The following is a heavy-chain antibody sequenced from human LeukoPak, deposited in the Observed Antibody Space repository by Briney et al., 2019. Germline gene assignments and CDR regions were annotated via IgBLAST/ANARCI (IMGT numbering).Heavy chain of an antibody. CDR2: FDPEDGET. CDR3: ATRTVGYDYVWGSYRSNWFDP. D-gene: IGHD3-16*02. CDR1: GYTLTELS. Sequence: ASVKVSCKVSGYTLTELSMHWVRQAPGKGLEWMGGFDPEDGETIYAQKFQGRVTMTEDTSTDTAYMELSSLRSEDTAVYYCATRTVGYDYVWGSYRSNWFDPWGQGTLVTVSS. V-gene: IGHV1-24*01. J-gene: IGHJ5*02.